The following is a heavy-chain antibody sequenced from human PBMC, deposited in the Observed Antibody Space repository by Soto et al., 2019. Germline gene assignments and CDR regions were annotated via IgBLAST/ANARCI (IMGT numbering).Heavy chain of an antibody. CDR3: AKDLSLVDTIMWFDP. D-gene: IGHD5-12*01. CDR2: ISGSGGST. J-gene: IGHJ5*02. CDR1: GFTFSSYA. Sequence: GGSMRLSCAASGFTFSSYAMSWVRQAPGKGLEWVSAISGSGGSTYYADSVKGRFTISRDNSKNTLYLQMNSLRAEDTAVYYCAKDLSLVDTIMWFDPWGQGTLVTVSS. V-gene: IGHV3-23*01.